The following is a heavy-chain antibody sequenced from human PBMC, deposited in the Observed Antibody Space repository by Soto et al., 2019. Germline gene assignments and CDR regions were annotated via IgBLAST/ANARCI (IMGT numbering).Heavy chain of an antibody. CDR2: ISYDGSNK. J-gene: IGHJ3*02. D-gene: IGHD3-22*01. Sequence: GEFLTISCAVAGFTFSRYAMHWVRQAPGKGLEWVAVISYDGSNKYYADSVKGRFTISRDNSKNTLYLQMNSLRSEDTAVYYCASNYYDSSAYHNAFDIWGQGTMVTVSS. CDR1: GFTFSRYA. CDR3: ASNYYDSSAYHNAFDI. V-gene: IGHV3-30-3*01.